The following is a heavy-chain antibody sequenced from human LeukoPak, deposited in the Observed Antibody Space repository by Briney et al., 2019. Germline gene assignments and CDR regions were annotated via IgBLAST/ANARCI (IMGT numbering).Heavy chain of an antibody. J-gene: IGHJ4*02. CDR1: GFTFTSSA. Sequence: SVKVSFKASGFTFTSSAVQWVRQARGQGLEWIGWIVVGSGNTNYAQKFQERVTINRDMSTSTAYMELSSLRSEDTAVYYCATDDVTTGTKTALGYWGQGTLVTVSS. D-gene: IGHD1-1*01. V-gene: IGHV1-58*01. CDR3: ATDDVTTGTKTALGY. CDR2: IVVGSGNT.